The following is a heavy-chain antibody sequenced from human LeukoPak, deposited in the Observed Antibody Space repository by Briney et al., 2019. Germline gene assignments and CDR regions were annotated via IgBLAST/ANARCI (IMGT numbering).Heavy chain of an antibody. CDR1: GFTVSSNY. CDR3: ARGGSGSYYISLYYYGMDV. CDR2: IYTGGNT. V-gene: IGHV3-53*01. D-gene: IGHD3-10*01. Sequence: GGSLRLSCAASGFTVSSNYMSWVRQAPGKGLEWVSTIYTGGNTYYADSVKGRFTISRDNSKNTLYLQMNSLRAEDTAMYYCARGGSGSYYISLYYYGMDVWGQGTTVTVSS. J-gene: IGHJ6*02.